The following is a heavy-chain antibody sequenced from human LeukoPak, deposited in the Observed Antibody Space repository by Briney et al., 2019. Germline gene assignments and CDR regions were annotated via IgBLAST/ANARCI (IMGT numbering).Heavy chain of an antibody. J-gene: IGHJ3*02. CDR3: ARGRWYCSGGSCFTDAFDI. CDR1: GFTFSSYS. Sequence: PGGSLRLSCAASGFTFSSYSMNWVRQAPGKGLEWVSSINSSITYIYYADSVKGRFTVSRDNAKNSLYLQMNSLRAEDTAVYYCARGRWYCSGGSCFTDAFDIWGQGTMVTVSS. V-gene: IGHV3-21*01. D-gene: IGHD2-15*01. CDR2: INSSITYI.